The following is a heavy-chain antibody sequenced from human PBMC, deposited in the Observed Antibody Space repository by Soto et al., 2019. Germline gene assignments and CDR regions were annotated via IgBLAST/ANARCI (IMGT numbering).Heavy chain of an antibody. J-gene: IGHJ4*02. V-gene: IGHV4-59*05. CDR2: AAYSGGT. D-gene: IGHD2-15*01. CDR3: AKVVVGATSHSDFDS. CDR1: GFTFSDYY. Sequence: GSLRLSCAASGFTFSDYYMSWVRQPPGKGLEWIGSAAYSGGTYKNPSLKSRVTVSVDTSKNQFSLKLTSVTAADTAVYYCAKVVVGATSHSDFDSWGQGTLVTVSS.